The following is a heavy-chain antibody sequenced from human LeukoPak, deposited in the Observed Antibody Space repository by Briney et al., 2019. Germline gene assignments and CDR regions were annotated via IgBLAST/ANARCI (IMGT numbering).Heavy chain of an antibody. V-gene: IGHV4-59*01. D-gene: IGHD1-26*01. CDR1: GGSISSYY. Sequence: SETLSLTCGVSGGSISSYYWAWIRQAPGKGLEWIGYIYYAGSTNYNPSLKSRVTMSVDMSRNQFSLRMTSVTAADTAVYYCARGLYRGSYFGYGYWGQGTLVTVSS. CDR2: IYYAGST. J-gene: IGHJ4*02. CDR3: ARGLYRGSYFGYGY.